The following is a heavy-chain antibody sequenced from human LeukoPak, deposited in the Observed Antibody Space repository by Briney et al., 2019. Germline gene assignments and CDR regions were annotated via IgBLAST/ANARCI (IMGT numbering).Heavy chain of an antibody. CDR1: GFTFSDYY. CDR2: ISSSGSTI. Sequence: GGSLRLSCAASGFTFSDYYMSWIRQAPGKGLEWVSYISSSGSTIYYADSVKGRFTISRDNAKNSLYLQMNSLRAEDTAVYYCARYDRVDTVYYGMDVWGQGTTVTVSS. D-gene: IGHD5-18*01. V-gene: IGHV3-11*01. CDR3: ARYDRVDTVYYGMDV. J-gene: IGHJ6*02.